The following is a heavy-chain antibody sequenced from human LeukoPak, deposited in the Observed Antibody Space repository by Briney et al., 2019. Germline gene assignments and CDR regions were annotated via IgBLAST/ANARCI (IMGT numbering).Heavy chain of an antibody. CDR2: ISAYNGNT. Sequence: ASVKVSCKASGYTFTSYGISWVRQAPGQGLEWMGWISAYNGNTNYAQKLQGRVTMTTDTSTSTAYMELSSLRSEDTAVYYCAREGGYCGGDCYLRDAFDIRGQGTMVTVSS. CDR3: AREGGYCGGDCYLRDAFDI. V-gene: IGHV1-18*01. D-gene: IGHD2-21*02. CDR1: GYTFTSYG. J-gene: IGHJ3*02.